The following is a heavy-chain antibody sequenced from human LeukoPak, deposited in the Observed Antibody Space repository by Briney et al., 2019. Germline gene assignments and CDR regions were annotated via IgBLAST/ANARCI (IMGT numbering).Heavy chain of an antibody. CDR2: ISAYNGKS. CDR3: ARDRQSEGFGELSLYAFDI. V-gene: IGHV1-18*04. J-gene: IGHJ3*02. D-gene: IGHD3-10*01. CDR1: GYSFSKYG. Sequence: ASVTVSFKASGYSFSKYGISWVRQAPGQGLEGMGWISAYNGKSKYGQKVQGRVTMTTDTSTSTAYMELRSLISDDTAVYYCARDRQSEGFGELSLYAFDIWGQGTTVTVSS.